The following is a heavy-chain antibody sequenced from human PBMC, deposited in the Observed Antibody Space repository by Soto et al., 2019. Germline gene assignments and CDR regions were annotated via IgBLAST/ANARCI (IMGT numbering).Heavy chain of an antibody. Sequence: SVKVSCKASGGTLSSYAISWVRQAPGQGLEWMGGIIPIFGTANYAQKFQGRVTITADESTSTAYMELSSLRSEDTAVYYCASRRRYSGYDYYYYYGMDVWGQGTTVTVSS. CDR1: GGTLSSYA. D-gene: IGHD5-12*01. CDR2: IIPIFGTA. J-gene: IGHJ6*02. V-gene: IGHV1-69*13. CDR3: ASRRRYSGYDYYYYYGMDV.